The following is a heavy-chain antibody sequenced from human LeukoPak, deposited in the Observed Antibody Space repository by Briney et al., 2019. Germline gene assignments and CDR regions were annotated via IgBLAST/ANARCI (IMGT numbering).Heavy chain of an antibody. D-gene: IGHD5/OR15-5a*01. Sequence: GGSLRLSCTASESTFSSFPMSWVRQAPGRGLEWISYISSSGSLIYYADSLKGRITVSRDNAKNSLYVQMNSLRAEDTAVYYCAKIGVSGQWYFDLWGRGTLVTVSS. CDR2: ISSSGSLI. V-gene: IGHV3-21*01. CDR3: AKIGVSGQWYFDL. J-gene: IGHJ2*01. CDR1: ESTFSSFP.